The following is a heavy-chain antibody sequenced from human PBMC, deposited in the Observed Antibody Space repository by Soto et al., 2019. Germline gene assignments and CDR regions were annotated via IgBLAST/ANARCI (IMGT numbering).Heavy chain of an antibody. CDR3: ARDRYSSSTLFDY. V-gene: IGHV3-30-3*01. CDR1: GFTFSSYA. Sequence: QVQLVESGGGVVQPGRSLRLSCAASGFTFSSYAMHWVRQAPGKGLEWVAVISYDGSNEYYADSVKGRFTISRDSSKNTVYLQMNSLRAEDTAVYYCARDRYSSSTLFDYWGQGTLVTVSS. J-gene: IGHJ4*02. CDR2: ISYDGSNE. D-gene: IGHD6-6*01.